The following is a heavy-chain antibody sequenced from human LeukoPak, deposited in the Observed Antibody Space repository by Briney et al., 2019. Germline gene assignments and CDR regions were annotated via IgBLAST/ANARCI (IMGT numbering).Heavy chain of an antibody. V-gene: IGHV1-69*13. Sequence: ASVKVSCKASGGTFSSYAISWVRQAPGQGLEWMGGIIPIFGTANYAQKFQGRVTITADESTSTAYMELSSLRSEDTAVYYCARGRTMIVVATLDYWGQGTLVTVSS. CDR1: GGTFSSYA. D-gene: IGHD3-22*01. CDR2: IIPIFGTA. J-gene: IGHJ4*02. CDR3: ARGRTMIVVATLDY.